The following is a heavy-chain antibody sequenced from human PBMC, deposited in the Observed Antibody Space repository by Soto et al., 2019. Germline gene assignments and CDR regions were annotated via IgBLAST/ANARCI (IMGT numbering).Heavy chain of an antibody. CDR3: ARESDIVVVVAAIDAFDI. CDR1: GFTFSSYA. Sequence: GGSLRLSCAASGFTFSSYAMHWVRQAPGKGLEWVAVISYDGSNKYYADSVKGRFTISRDNSKNTLYLQMNSLRAEDTAVYYCARESDIVVVVAAIDAFDIWGQGTMVTVSS. CDR2: ISYDGSNK. V-gene: IGHV3-30*04. D-gene: IGHD2-15*01. J-gene: IGHJ3*02.